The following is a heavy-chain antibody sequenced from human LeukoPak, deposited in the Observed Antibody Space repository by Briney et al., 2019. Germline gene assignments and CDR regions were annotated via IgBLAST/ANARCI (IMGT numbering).Heavy chain of an antibody. D-gene: IGHD3-22*01. V-gene: IGHV3-33*01. CDR1: GFTFSSYG. CDR2: IVYDGTIK. Sequence: PGRSLRLSCVASGFTFSSYGMHWVRQAPGKGLEWLAVIVYDGTIKYYAESVKGRFTISRDNSKNTLYLQMNSLRAEDTAVYYCARGVTMIVVVIHDWYFDLWGRGTLVTVSS. J-gene: IGHJ2*01. CDR3: ARGVTMIVVVIHDWYFDL.